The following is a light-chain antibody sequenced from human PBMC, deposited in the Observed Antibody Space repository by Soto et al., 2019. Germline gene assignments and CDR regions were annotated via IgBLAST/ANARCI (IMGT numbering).Light chain of an antibody. CDR3: CSYADTYVE. CDR2: DVD. V-gene: IGLV2-11*01. J-gene: IGLJ2*01. Sequence: QSALTQPRSVSGSPGQSVAISCTGISNYIGPYNYVSWYQQHPGKAPKLIIYDVDKRPSGVPYRFSGSKSGDTASLTISGLKPDDEADYYCCSYADTYVELGGGTKLTVL. CDR1: SNYIGPYNY.